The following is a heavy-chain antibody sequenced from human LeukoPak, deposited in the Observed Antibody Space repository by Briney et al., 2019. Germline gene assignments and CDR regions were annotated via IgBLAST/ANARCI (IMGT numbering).Heavy chain of an antibody. V-gene: IGHV1-18*01. J-gene: IGHJ4*02. Sequence: ASVKVSCKASGYTFTSYGISWVRQAHGRGLEWMGWISAYNGNTNYAQKLQGRVTMTTDTSTSTAYMELRSLRSDDTAVYYCARVPPGYSYLDYWGQGTLVTVSS. D-gene: IGHD5-18*01. CDR2: ISAYNGNT. CDR3: ARVPPGYSYLDY. CDR1: GYTFTSYG.